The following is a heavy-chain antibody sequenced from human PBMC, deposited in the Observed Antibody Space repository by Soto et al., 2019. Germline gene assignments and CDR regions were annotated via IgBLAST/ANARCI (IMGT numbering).Heavy chain of an antibody. V-gene: IGHV3-21*01. CDR3: ARDTCSGGSCYALEY. Sequence: PGGSLRLSCAASGFIFSTYSMNWVRQAPGKGLEWVSSISRGSNYIYYADSVKGRFTISRDNAKNSLYLQMNSLRAEDTAVYYCARDTCSGGSCYALEYWGQGMLVTVSS. J-gene: IGHJ4*02. D-gene: IGHD2-15*01. CDR1: GFIFSTYS. CDR2: ISRGSNYI.